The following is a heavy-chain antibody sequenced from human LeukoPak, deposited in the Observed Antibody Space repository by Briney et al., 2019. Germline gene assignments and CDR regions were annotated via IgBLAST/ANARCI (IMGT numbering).Heavy chain of an antibody. D-gene: IGHD6-19*01. CDR1: GFTLDDYG. Sequence: RPGGSLRLSCAASGFTLDDYGMSWVRQAPGKGLEWVSGINWNGGSTGYADSVKGRFTISRDNAKNSLYLQMNSLRAEDTALYYCAREISGIAVAGTGPYYYYYMDVWGKGTTVTVSS. J-gene: IGHJ6*03. CDR2: INWNGGST. CDR3: AREISGIAVAGTGPYYYYYMDV. V-gene: IGHV3-20*04.